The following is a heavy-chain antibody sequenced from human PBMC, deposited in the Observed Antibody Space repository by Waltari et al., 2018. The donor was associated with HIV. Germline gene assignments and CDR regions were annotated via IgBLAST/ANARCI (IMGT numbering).Heavy chain of an antibody. CDR3: ARDELGTAMVRGAFDI. Sequence: QVQLQQSGPGLVKPSQTLSLTCAIYGASVSSNSAAWNLIRPSPSRGLEWLGRTYYRSKWYNDYAVSVKSRITINPDTSKNQFSLQLNSVTPEDTAVYYCARDELGTAMVRGAFDIWGQGTMVTVSS. CDR1: GASVSSNSAA. J-gene: IGHJ3*02. CDR2: TYYRSKWYN. V-gene: IGHV6-1*01. D-gene: IGHD5-18*01.